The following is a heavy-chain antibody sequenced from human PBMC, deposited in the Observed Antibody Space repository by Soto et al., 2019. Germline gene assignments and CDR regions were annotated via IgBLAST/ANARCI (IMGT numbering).Heavy chain of an antibody. V-gene: IGHV4-34*01. J-gene: IGHJ4*02. CDR2: INHSGST. CDR3: ARGLGIAVAGTEPYYFDY. CDR1: GGSFSGYY. Sequence: SSETLSLTCAVYGGSFSGYYWSWIRQPPGKGLEWIGEINHSGSTNYNPSLKSRVTISVDTSKNQFSLKLSSVTAADTAVYYCARGLGIAVAGTEPYYFDYWGQGTLVT. D-gene: IGHD6-19*01.